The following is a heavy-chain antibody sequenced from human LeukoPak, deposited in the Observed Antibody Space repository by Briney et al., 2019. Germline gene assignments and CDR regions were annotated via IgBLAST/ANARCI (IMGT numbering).Heavy chain of an antibody. CDR2: ISSSSSYI. D-gene: IGHD3-3*01. V-gene: IGHV3-21*01. Sequence: GGSLRLSCAASGFTFSSYSMNWVRQAPGKGLEWVSSISSSSSYIYYADSVKGRFTISRDNAKNSLYLQMNSLRAEDTAVYYCAREARCDFWSGSINWFDPWGQGTLVTVSS. CDR1: GFTFSSYS. J-gene: IGHJ5*02. CDR3: AREARCDFWSGSINWFDP.